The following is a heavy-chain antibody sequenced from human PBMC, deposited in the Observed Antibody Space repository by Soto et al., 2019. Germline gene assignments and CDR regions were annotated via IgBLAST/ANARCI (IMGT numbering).Heavy chain of an antibody. CDR2: MFYRGST. V-gene: IGHV4-39*01. Sequence: PSETLSLTCTVSGDSISGDTYFWGWIRQPPGKGLEWIGNMFYRGSTYYNPSLKSRVSVVVDTSKNQFSLRLSSMTAADTAVYYCVRHFRKVPGPGSYDFFDYWGKGIQVTVP. CDR1: GDSISGDTYF. CDR3: VRHFRKVPGPGSYDFFDY. J-gene: IGHJ4*02. D-gene: IGHD3-10*01.